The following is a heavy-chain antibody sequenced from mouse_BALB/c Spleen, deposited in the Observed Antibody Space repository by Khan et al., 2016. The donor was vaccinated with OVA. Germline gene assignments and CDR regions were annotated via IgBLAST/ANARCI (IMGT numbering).Heavy chain of an antibody. D-gene: IGHD2-4*01. CDR2: IWSGGST. CDR1: GFSLTNYG. CDR3: ARNYDYDEGLTY. V-gene: IGHV2-2*02. J-gene: IGHJ3*01. Sequence: QVQLKESGPGLVQPPQSLSITCTVSGFSLTNYGVHWVRQSPGKGLEWLGLIWSGGSTAYNAAFISRLSISKDNSKSQVFFKMNSLQANDTAIYYCARNYDYDEGLTYWGQGTLVTVS.